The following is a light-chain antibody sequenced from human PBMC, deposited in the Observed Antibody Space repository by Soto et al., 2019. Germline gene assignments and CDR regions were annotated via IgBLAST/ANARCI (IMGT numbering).Light chain of an antibody. V-gene: IGLV2-14*01. Sequence: QSALAQPASVSGSPGQSITISCTGTSSDVGGYNYVSWYQQYPDKAPKLMIFEVSNRPSGVSDRFSGSKSGNTASLTISGLQAEDEADYYCSSYAGSNTPLYVFGTGTKV. J-gene: IGLJ1*01. CDR1: SSDVGGYNY. CDR2: EVS. CDR3: SSYAGSNTPLYV.